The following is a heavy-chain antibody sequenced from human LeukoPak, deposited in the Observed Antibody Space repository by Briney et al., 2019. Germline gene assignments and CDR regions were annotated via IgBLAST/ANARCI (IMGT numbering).Heavy chain of an antibody. D-gene: IGHD6-19*01. CDR2: IYQSGIT. J-gene: IGHJ4*02. CDR1: GDSISSGNY. V-gene: IGHV4-4*02. Sequence: SGTLSLTCGVSGDSISSGNYWNWVRQPPGKGLEWIGDIYQSGITNYNPSLKSRVTMPVDKSKNEFSLKLDSVTAADTAVYYCARDPRPRGGWFYFDYWGQGILVTVSS. CDR3: ARDPRPRGGWFYFDY.